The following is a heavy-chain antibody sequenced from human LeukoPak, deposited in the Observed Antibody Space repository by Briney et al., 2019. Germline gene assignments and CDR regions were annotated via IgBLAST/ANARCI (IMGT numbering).Heavy chain of an antibody. V-gene: IGHV4-61*08. Sequence: PSETLSLTCAVSGGSISSGGYSWSWIRQPPGKGLEWIGYIYYSGSTNYNPSLKSRVTISVDTSKKQFSLKLSSVTAADTAVYYCARSRDRYWDAFDVWGQGTMVTVSS. CDR3: ARSRDRYWDAFDV. CDR2: IYYSGST. J-gene: IGHJ3*01. CDR1: GGSISSGGYS. D-gene: IGHD1-14*01.